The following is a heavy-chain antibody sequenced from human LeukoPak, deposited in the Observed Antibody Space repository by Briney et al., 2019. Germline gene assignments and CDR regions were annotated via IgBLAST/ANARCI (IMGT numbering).Heavy chain of an antibody. J-gene: IGHJ4*02. CDR3: ARDDYGEDY. D-gene: IGHD4-17*01. V-gene: IGHV3-21*01. CDR2: IDSNSNFM. Sequence: PGGSLRLSCAASGFTFGLYSMTWVRQAPGKGLEWVSLIDSNSNFMNYADSVKGRFTISRDNAKNSLYLQMNSLRAEDTAVYYCARDDYGEDYWGQGTLVTVSS. CDR1: GFTFGLYS.